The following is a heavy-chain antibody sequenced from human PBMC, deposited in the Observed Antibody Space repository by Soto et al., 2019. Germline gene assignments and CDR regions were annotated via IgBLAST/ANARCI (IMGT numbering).Heavy chain of an antibody. CDR3: ARAGDDCSTTSCYMIDY. V-gene: IGHV1-3*01. D-gene: IGHD2-2*02. Sequence: ASVKVSCKASGYTFTTYAMHWVRQAPGQRLEWMGWINAGNVKTKYSQKFQGRVTITRDTSATTAYMELSSLRSEDTAVYYCARAGDDCSTTSCYMIDYWGQGTLVTVSS. CDR1: GYTFTTYA. J-gene: IGHJ4*02. CDR2: INAGNVKT.